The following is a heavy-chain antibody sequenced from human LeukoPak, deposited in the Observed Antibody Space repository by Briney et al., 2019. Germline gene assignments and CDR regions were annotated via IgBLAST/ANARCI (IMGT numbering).Heavy chain of an antibody. CDR1: GGSISGDSYY. CDR2: IYYSGST. V-gene: IGHV4-39*01. CDR3: ARLWSGYRPPDF. Sequence: NPSETLSLTCTVSGGSISGDSYYWGWIRQPPGKGLEWIGSIYYSGSTYYNSSLKSRVTISVDTSKSQISLKLRSVTAADTAMYYCARLWSGYRPPDFWGQGTLVTVSS. D-gene: IGHD3-3*01. J-gene: IGHJ4*02.